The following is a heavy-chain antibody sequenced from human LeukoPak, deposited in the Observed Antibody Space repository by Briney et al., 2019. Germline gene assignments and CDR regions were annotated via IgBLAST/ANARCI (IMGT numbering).Heavy chain of an antibody. CDR3: AKSGYSYGYGYFQH. D-gene: IGHD5-18*01. J-gene: IGHJ1*01. CDR1: GFTFSNYP. CDR2: ISGSGGST. Sequence: PGGSLRLSCAGSGFTFSNYPISWVRQAPGKGLEWVSAISGSGGSTYYADSVKGRFTISRDNSKNTLYLQMNSLRAEDTAVYYCAKSGYSYGYGYFQHWGQGTLVTVSS. V-gene: IGHV3-23*01.